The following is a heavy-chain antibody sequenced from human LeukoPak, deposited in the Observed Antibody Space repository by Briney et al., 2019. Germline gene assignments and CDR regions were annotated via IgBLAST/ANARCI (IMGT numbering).Heavy chain of an antibody. CDR1: GYTFTSYD. D-gene: IGHD6-6*01. V-gene: IGHV1-8*03. J-gene: IGHJ4*02. CDR2: MNPNSGNT. Sequence: ASVKVSCKASGYTFTSYDINWVRQATGQGLEWMGWMNPNSGNTGYAQKFQGRVTITRNTSISTAYMELSSLRSEDTAVYYCARVPSRAYSSSYYAFDYWGQGTLVTVSS. CDR3: ARVPSRAYSSSYYAFDY.